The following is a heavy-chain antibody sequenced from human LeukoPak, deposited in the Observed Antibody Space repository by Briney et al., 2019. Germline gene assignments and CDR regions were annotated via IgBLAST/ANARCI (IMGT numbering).Heavy chain of an antibody. Sequence: PSQTLSLTCTVSGGSISSGSYYWSWIRQPAGKGLEWIGRIYTSGSTNYNPSLKSRVTISVDTSKNQFSLKLISVTAADTAVYYCARDPYYDFWSGYPPDWGQGTLVTVSS. V-gene: IGHV4-61*02. D-gene: IGHD3-3*01. J-gene: IGHJ4*02. CDR3: ARDPYYDFWSGYPPD. CDR2: IYTSGST. CDR1: GGSISSGSYY.